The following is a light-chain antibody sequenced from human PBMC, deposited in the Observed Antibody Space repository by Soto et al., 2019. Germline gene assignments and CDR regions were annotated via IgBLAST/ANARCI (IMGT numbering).Light chain of an antibody. CDR3: QQYNNWPPT. Sequence: EVVMTQSPGTLSVSPGGRATLSCRASQSVSNDLAWYQQRPGQAPRLLIYGASTRETGISARFSGSGSGTEFTLTISNQQSEDFAVYSCQQYNNWPPTFGQGTKVDIK. CDR1: QSVSND. CDR2: GAS. V-gene: IGKV3D-15*01. J-gene: IGKJ1*01.